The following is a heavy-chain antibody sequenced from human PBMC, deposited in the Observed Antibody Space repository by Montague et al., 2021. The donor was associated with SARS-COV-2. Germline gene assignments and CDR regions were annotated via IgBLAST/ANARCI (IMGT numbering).Heavy chain of an antibody. CDR2: IYYSGST. Sequence: SETLSLTCTVSGGSISSYYWSWIRRPPGKGLEWIGYIYYSGSTXXXPSXXXRVTISVDTSKNQFSLKLSSVTAADTAVYYCARRALGYCSSTSCETAFDIWGQGTMVTVSS. CDR1: GGSISSYY. D-gene: IGHD2-2*01. CDR3: ARRALGYCSSTSCETAFDI. V-gene: IGHV4-59*08. J-gene: IGHJ3*02.